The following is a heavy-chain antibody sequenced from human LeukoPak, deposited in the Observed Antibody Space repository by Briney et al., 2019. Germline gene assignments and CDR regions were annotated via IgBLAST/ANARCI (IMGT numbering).Heavy chain of an antibody. D-gene: IGHD3-22*01. Sequence: PSETLSLTCTVSGGSISSSSYYWGWIRQPPGKGLEWIGSIYYSGSTYYNPSLKSRVTISVDTSKNQFSLKLSSVTAADTAVYYCGGYYDSSGYYYWGQGTLVTVSS. CDR3: GGYYDSSGYYY. CDR1: GGSISSSSYY. CDR2: IYYSGST. J-gene: IGHJ4*02. V-gene: IGHV4-39*07.